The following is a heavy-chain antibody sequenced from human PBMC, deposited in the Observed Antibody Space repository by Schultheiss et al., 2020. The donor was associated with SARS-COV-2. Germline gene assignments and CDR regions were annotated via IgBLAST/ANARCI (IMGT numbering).Heavy chain of an antibody. CDR3: ASGGDYAAVDV. D-gene: IGHD4-17*01. J-gene: IGHJ6*04. Sequence: SETLSLTCTVSGGSISSGGYYWSWIRQPPGKGLEWIGEINHSGSTNYNPSLKSRVTISVDTSKNQFSLKLSSVTAADTAVYYCASGGDYAAVDVWGKGTTVTVSS. CDR1: GGSISSGGYY. CDR2: INHSGST. V-gene: IGHV4-39*07.